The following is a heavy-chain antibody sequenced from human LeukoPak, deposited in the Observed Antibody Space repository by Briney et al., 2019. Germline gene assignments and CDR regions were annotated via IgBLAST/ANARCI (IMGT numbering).Heavy chain of an antibody. CDR1: GGSISSYY. Sequence: SETLSLTCTVSGGSISSYYWSWIRQPPGKGLEWIGYIYYSGSTNYNPSLKSRVTISVDTSKNQFSLKLSSVTAADTTVYYCARDRCSSTSCFFDYWGQGTLVTVSS. D-gene: IGHD2-2*01. CDR3: ARDRCSSTSCFFDY. J-gene: IGHJ4*02. V-gene: IGHV4-59*01. CDR2: IYYSGST.